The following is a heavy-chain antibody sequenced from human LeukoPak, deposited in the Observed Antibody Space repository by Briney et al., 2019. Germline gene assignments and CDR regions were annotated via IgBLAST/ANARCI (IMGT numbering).Heavy chain of an antibody. Sequence: PGGSLRLSCAASGFTFSSYDMHWVRQATGKGLEWVSAIGTAGDPYYPGSVKGRFTISRENAKNSSYLQMNSLRAGDTAVYYCARGKEDYYGMDVWGQGTTVTVSS. CDR3: ARGKEDYYGMDV. V-gene: IGHV3-13*05. CDR1: GFTFSSYD. J-gene: IGHJ6*02. CDR2: IGTAGDP.